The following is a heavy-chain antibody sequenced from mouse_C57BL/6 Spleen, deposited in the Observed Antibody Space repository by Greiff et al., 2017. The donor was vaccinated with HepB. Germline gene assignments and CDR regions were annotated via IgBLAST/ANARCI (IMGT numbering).Heavy chain of an antibody. J-gene: IGHJ4*01. V-gene: IGHV1-50*01. Sequence: QVQLQQPGAELVKPGASVKLSCKASGYTFTSYWMQWVKQRPGQGLEWIGEIDPSDSYTNYKQKFKGKATLTVDTSSSTAYMQLSSLTSEDSAVYYCARSPTDYYAMDYWGQGTSVTVSS. CDR3: ARSPTDYYAMDY. CDR1: GYTFTSYW. CDR2: IDPSDSYT.